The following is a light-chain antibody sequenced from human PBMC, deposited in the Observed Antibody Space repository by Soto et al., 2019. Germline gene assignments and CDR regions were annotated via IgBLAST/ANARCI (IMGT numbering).Light chain of an antibody. CDR1: QGISSY. CDR2: GAS. CDR3: QQLNAYPLT. J-gene: IGKJ5*01. V-gene: IGKV1-9*01. Sequence: DIQMTQSPSSLSASVGDRFAITCRASQGISSYLAWFQQKPGRAPKLLIYGASTLQSGVPARFSGSGSGTDFTLTISNLQPEDFATYYCQQLNAYPLTFGQGTRLEIK.